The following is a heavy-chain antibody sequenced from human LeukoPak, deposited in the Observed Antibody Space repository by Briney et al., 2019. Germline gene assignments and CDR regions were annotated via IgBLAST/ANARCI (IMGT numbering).Heavy chain of an antibody. J-gene: IGHJ4*02. CDR3: VRHINY. CDR1: GVTFTNSW. Sequence: GGSLRLSCAASGVTFTNSWMSWVRQSAGKGLEWVANINQDGSQTDYLDSVKGRFTVSRDNARNSLYLQMNSLRAEDTAVYYCVRHINYWGQGTLVTVSS. CDR2: INQDGSQT. D-gene: IGHD2-21*01. V-gene: IGHV3-7*05.